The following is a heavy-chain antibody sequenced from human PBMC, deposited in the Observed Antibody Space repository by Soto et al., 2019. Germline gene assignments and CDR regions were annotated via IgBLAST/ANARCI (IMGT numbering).Heavy chain of an antibody. V-gene: IGHV4-59*08. J-gene: IGHJ4*02. CDR2: IYYSGST. CDR1: GGNIGNYD. CDR3: ARHHDS. Sequence: ASLTHPLRYTVVGGNIGNYDWSWIRQPPGKGLEWIGYIYYSGSTNYNPSLKSRVTISVDTSKNQFSLKLSSVTAADTAVYYCARHHDSWGQGTLVTVSS.